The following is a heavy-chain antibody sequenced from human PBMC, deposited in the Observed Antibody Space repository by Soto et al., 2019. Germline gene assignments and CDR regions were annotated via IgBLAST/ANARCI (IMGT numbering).Heavy chain of an antibody. Sequence: EVQLLESGRGLVQPGGSLRLSCAASGFPFSSFALSWVRQPPGKGLEWVSSISNSGGSTYYADSVKGRFTISRDNSKNTLYLQMNSLQAEDTAVYYCAKGCGGDCYSGVQYWGQGTLVTVSS. D-gene: IGHD2-21*02. V-gene: IGHV3-23*01. J-gene: IGHJ4*02. CDR1: GFPFSSFA. CDR2: ISNSGGST. CDR3: AKGCGGDCYSGVQY.